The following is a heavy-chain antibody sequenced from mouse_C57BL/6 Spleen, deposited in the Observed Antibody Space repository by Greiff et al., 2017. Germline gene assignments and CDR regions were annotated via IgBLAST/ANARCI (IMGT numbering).Heavy chain of an antibody. D-gene: IGHD2-1*01. J-gene: IGHJ2*01. V-gene: IGHV1-74*01. CDR2: IHPSDSDT. CDR3: AIGGIYPDY. Sequence: VKLQESGAELVKPGASVKVSCKASGYTFTSYWMHWVKQRPGQGLEWIGRIHPSDSDTNYNQKFKGKATLTVDKSSSTAYMQLSSLTSEDSAVYYCAIGGIYPDYWGQGTTLTVSS. CDR1: GYTFTSYW.